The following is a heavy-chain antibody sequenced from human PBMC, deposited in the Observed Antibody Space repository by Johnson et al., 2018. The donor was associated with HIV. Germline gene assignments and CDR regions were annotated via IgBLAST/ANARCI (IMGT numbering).Heavy chain of an antibody. V-gene: IGHV3-11*04. D-gene: IGHD3-16*01. J-gene: IGHJ3*01. CDR1: GFTFSDYY. CDR2: ISSSGSTI. CDR3: ARGRGGDAISFDV. Sequence: QVQLVESGGGLVKPGGSLRLSCAASGFTFSDYYMSWIRQAPGKGLEWVSYISSSGSTIYYADSVKGRFTISRDNSKNTLFLQLGSLRAEDMAVYYCARGRGGDAISFDVWGQGTMVIVSS.